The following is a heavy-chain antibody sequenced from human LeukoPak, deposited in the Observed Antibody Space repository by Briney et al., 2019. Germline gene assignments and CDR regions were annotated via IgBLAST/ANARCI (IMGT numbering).Heavy chain of an antibody. V-gene: IGHV4-34*01. Sequence: PSETLSLTCAVYGGSFSGYYWSWIRQPPGKGLEWIGEINHSGSTYYNPSLKSRVTISVDTSKNQFSLKLSSVTAADTAVYYCARGHSSGYYDFDYWGQGTLVTVSS. CDR2: INHSGST. J-gene: IGHJ4*02. CDR1: GGSFSGYY. D-gene: IGHD3-22*01. CDR3: ARGHSSGYYDFDY.